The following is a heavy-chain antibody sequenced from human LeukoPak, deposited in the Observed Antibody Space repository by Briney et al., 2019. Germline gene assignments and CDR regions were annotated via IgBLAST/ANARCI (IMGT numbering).Heavy chain of an antibody. CDR1: GGSINSRGYL. Sequence: SETLSLTCTVSGGSINSRGYLWGWIRQTPGKGLEWIGTIYYSGSTYYNPSLKSRVTLSLDTSKNHFSLKLSSMTAADTAVYYCAREARYDWKFKGFDPWGQGTLVTVSS. CDR3: AREARYDWKFKGFDP. J-gene: IGHJ5*02. V-gene: IGHV4-39*07. CDR2: IYYSGST. D-gene: IGHD1-20*01.